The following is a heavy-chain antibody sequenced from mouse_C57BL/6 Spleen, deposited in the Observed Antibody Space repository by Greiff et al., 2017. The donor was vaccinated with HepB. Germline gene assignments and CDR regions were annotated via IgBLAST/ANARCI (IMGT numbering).Heavy chain of an antibody. CDR3: ARSRFDYYGSPYAMDY. CDR2: INPGSGGT. J-gene: IGHJ4*01. V-gene: IGHV1-54*01. CDR1: GYAFTNYL. D-gene: IGHD1-1*01. Sequence: QVQLQQSGAELVRPGTSVKVSCKASGYAFTNYLIEWVKQRPGQGLEWIGVINPGSGGTNYNEKFKGKATLTADKSSSTAYMQLSSLTSEDSAVYFCARSRFDYYGSPYAMDYWGQGTSVTVSS.